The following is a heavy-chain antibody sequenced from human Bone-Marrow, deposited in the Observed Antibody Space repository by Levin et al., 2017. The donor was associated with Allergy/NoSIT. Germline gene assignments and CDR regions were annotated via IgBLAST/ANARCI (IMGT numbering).Heavy chain of an antibody. Sequence: GESLKISCKASGYNFTSFGISWVRQAPGQGLEWMGWISTYNGNTNYAQEFQGRVTMTTDTPTSTVHMELRSLRSDDTAMYYCARGGGYCRRAVCFYWYFDLWGRGTLVTVSS. CDR1: GYNFTSFG. CDR3: ARGGGYCRRAVCFYWYFDL. V-gene: IGHV1-18*01. D-gene: IGHD2-15*01. CDR2: ISTYNGNT. J-gene: IGHJ2*01.